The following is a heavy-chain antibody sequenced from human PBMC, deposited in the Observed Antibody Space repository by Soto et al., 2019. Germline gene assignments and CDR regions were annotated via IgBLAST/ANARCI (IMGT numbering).Heavy chain of an antibody. CDR1: GFTFSSYG. Sequence: VQLVESGGGVVQPGTSLRLSCAASGFTFSSYGMHWVRQAPGKGLEWVALITYAGSNKNYADSVKGRFTISRDNSKNTLYLQMNSLRPEDTAVYYCARSEQYQVFAFDIWGQGTMVTVSS. D-gene: IGHD6-19*01. V-gene: IGHV3-30*03. J-gene: IGHJ3*02. CDR2: ITYAGSNK. CDR3: ARSEQYQVFAFDI.